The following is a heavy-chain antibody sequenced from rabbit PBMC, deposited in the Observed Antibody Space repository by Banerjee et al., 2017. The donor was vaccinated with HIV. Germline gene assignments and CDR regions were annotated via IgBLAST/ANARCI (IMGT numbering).Heavy chain of an antibody. CDR2: IYAGSSGST. CDR3: ARGSDSSGWGRYFNL. CDR1: GLSFSSSYY. J-gene: IGHJ4*01. D-gene: IGHD4-1*01. Sequence: QSLEESGGDLVKPGASLTLTCTASGLSFSSSYYMCWVRQAPGKGLEWIACIYAGSSGSTYYASWAKGRFTISKTSSTTVTLQMTSLTAADTATYFCARGSDSSGWGRYFNLWGQGTLVTVS. V-gene: IGHV1S40*01.